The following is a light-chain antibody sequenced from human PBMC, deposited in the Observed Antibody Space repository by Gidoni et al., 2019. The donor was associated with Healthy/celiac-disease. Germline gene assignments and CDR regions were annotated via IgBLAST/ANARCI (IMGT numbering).Light chain of an antibody. Sequence: SALTPPPSASGSPGQSVTISCTGTSSDVGGYNYVSLYQQHPGKALKLMIYEVSKRPSGVPDRFSGSKSGNTASLTVSGLQAEDEADYYCSSYAGIQRVFGGGTKLTVL. CDR3: SSYAGIQRV. J-gene: IGLJ2*01. CDR2: EVS. CDR1: SSDVGGYNY. V-gene: IGLV2-8*01.